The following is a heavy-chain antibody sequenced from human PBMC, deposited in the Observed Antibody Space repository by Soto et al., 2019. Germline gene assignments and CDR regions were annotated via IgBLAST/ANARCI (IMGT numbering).Heavy chain of an antibody. CDR1: GYSFTSYW. J-gene: IGHJ6*02. D-gene: IGHD6-13*01. V-gene: IGHV5-51*01. CDR3: ARHPPVGSSWTPHYYYYGMDV. Sequence: GESLKISCKGSGYSFTSYWIGWVRQMPGKGLEWMGIIYPGDSDTRYSPSFQGQVTISADKSISTAYLQWSSLKASDTAMYYCARHPPVGSSWTPHYYYYGMDVWGQGTTVTVSS. CDR2: IYPGDSDT.